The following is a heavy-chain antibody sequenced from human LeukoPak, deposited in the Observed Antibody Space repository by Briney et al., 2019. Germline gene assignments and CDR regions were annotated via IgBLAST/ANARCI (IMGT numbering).Heavy chain of an antibody. CDR3: ARVFGRQLPDY. V-gene: IGHV1-2*02. J-gene: IGHJ4*02. CDR1: GYTFTGYY. CDR2: INPNSGGT. D-gene: IGHD1-26*01. Sequence: GASVKVSCKASGYTFTGYYLHWVRQAPGQGLEWMGWINPNSGGTNSAQKFQGRVTVTRDTSISTAYMELSRLRFDDTAVYYCARVFGRQLPDYWGQGTLVTVSS.